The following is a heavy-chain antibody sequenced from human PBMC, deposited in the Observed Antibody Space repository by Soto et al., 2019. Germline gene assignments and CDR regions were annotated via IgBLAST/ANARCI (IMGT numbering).Heavy chain of an antibody. CDR1: GFTFSSYA. D-gene: IGHD6-19*01. CDR3: ARDLPAVAGTSYYGMDV. J-gene: IGHJ6*02. Sequence: GGSLRLSCAASGFTFSSYAMHWVRQAPGKGLEWVAVISYDGSNKYYADSVKGRFTISRDNSKNTLYLQMNSLRAKDTAVYYCARDLPAVAGTSYYGMDVWGQGTTVTVSS. V-gene: IGHV3-30-3*01. CDR2: ISYDGSNK.